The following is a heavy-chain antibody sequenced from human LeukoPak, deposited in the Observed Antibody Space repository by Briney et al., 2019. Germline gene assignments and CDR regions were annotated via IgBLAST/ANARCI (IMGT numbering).Heavy chain of an antibody. CDR2: IIPILGIA. CDR1: GGTFSSYA. Sequence: SVKVSCKASGGTFSSYAISWVRQAPGQGLEWMGRIIPILGIANYAQKFQGRVTITADKSTSTAYMELSSLRSEDTAVYYCAREGCSDILTGYFPTYYYYYGMDVWGQGTTVTVSS. CDR3: AREGCSDILTGYFPTYYYYYGMDV. J-gene: IGHJ6*02. V-gene: IGHV1-69*04. D-gene: IGHD3-9*01.